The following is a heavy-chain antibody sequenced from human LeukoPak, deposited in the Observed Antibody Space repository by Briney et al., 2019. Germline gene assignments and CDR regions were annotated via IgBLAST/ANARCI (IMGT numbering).Heavy chain of an antibody. J-gene: IGHJ5*02. CDR2: IKSKTDGGTT. Sequence: GGSLRLSCAASGFTVSSNYMSWVRQAPGKGLEWVGRIKSKTDGGTTDYAAPVKGRFTISRDDSKSTLYLQMNSLKTEDTAVYYCTTVGYCSGGSCPPWGQGTLVTVSS. CDR1: GFTVSSNY. CDR3: TTVGYCSGGSCPP. V-gene: IGHV3-15*01. D-gene: IGHD2-15*01.